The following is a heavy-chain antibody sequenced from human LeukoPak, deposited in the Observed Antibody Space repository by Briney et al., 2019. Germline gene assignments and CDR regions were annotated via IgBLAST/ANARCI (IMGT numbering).Heavy chain of an antibody. J-gene: IGHJ6*02. CDR3: VKDISSGHAGYYHGMDV. Sequence: GGSLGLSCAASGFTFDDYAMHWVRQAPGKGLEWVSGISWNSGNLAYADSVKGRFTFSRDNAMNSLYLQMNSLRIEDTALYYCVKDISSGHAGYYHGMDVWGQGTKVTVSS. CDR2: ISWNSGNL. V-gene: IGHV3-9*01. D-gene: IGHD3-22*01. CDR1: GFTFDDYA.